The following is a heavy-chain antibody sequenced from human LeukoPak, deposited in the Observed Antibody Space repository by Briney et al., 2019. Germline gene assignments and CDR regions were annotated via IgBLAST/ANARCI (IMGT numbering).Heavy chain of an antibody. CDR3: ARGSEWELRGPFDY. J-gene: IGHJ4*02. CDR1: GFTFSSYG. Sequence: GGSLRLSCAASGFTFSSYGMHWVRQAPGKGLEWVAVIWYDGSNKYYADSVKGRFTISRDNSKNTLYLQMNSLRAEDTAVYYCARGSEWELRGPFDYWGQGTLVTVSS. CDR2: IWYDGSNK. D-gene: IGHD1-26*01. V-gene: IGHV3-33*01.